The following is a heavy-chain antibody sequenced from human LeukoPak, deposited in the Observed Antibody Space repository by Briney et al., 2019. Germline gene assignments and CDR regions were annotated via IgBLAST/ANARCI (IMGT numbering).Heavy chain of an antibody. D-gene: IGHD3-10*01. V-gene: IGHV4-39*07. Sequence: SETLSLTCTVSGGSISRSRYYWGWIRQPPGKGLEWIGSIYYSGSTYYNPSLKSRVTTSVDTSKNQVSLKLSSVTAADTAVYYCARESYGSRSYDYYYYYMDVWGKGTTVTVSS. CDR1: GGSISRSRYY. CDR2: IYYSGST. J-gene: IGHJ6*03. CDR3: ARESYGSRSYDYYYYYMDV.